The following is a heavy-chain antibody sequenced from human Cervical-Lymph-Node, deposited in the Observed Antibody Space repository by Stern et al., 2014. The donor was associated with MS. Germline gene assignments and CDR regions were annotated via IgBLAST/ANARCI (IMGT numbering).Heavy chain of an antibody. CDR2: INHSGST. D-gene: IGHD3-22*01. V-gene: IGHV4-34*01. CDR3: ARGWSYYDSSGHDY. CDR1: GGSFSGYY. J-gene: IGHJ4*02. Sequence: QVQLQQWGAGLLKPSETLSLTCAVYGGSFSGYYWSWIRQPPGKGLEWIGEINHSGSTNYNPSLKSRVTISVDTSKNQFSLRLSSVTAADTAVYYCARGWSYYDSSGHDYWCQGTLVTVSS.